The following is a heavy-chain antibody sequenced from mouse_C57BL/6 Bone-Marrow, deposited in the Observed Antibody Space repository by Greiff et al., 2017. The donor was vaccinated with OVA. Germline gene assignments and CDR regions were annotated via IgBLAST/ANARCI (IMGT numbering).Heavy chain of an antibody. J-gene: IGHJ4*01. Sequence: VQLQQSGADLAKPGASVKLSCKASGYTFTSYWMHWVKQRPGQGLEWIGYINPSSGYTKYNQKFKDKATLTADKSSSTAYMQLSSLTYEDSAVYYCARVGYQYYYAMDYWGQGTSVTVSS. CDR2: INPSSGYT. D-gene: IGHD2-14*01. CDR1: GYTFTSYW. V-gene: IGHV1-7*01. CDR3: ARVGYQYYYAMDY.